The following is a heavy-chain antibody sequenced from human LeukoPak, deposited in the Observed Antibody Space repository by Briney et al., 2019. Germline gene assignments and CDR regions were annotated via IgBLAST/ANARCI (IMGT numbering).Heavy chain of an antibody. CDR3: AKVLGPEDAFDI. CDR2: ISYDGSNK. D-gene: IGHD2-15*01. V-gene: IGHV3-30*18. J-gene: IGHJ3*02. Sequence: GGSLRLSCAASGFTFSSYGMHWVRQAPGKGLEWVAVISYDGSNKYYADSVKGRFTISRDNSKNTLYLQMNSLRAEDTAVYYCAKVLGPEDAFDIWGQGTMVTVSS. CDR1: GFTFSSYG.